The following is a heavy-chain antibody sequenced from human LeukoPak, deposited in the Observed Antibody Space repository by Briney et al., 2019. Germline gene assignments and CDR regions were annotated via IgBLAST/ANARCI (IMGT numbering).Heavy chain of an antibody. Sequence: GGSLRLSCVASGFTFKISAMAWVRQAPGKGLEWVSIISGSGDSTDYSNSVKGHFTISRDNSKNTVFLQMDSLRVEDSAVYYCAKPKSGVVVPAAWGQGTLVTVSS. V-gene: IGHV3-23*01. D-gene: IGHD2-2*01. J-gene: IGHJ5*02. CDR3: AKPKSGVVVPAA. CDR2: ISGSGDST. CDR1: GFTFKISA.